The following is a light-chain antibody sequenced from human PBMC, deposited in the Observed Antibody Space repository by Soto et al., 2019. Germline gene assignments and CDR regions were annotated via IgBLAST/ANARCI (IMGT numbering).Light chain of an antibody. J-gene: IGLJ2*01. CDR1: SSDIGSNV. V-gene: IGLV1-44*01. CDR2: SNN. Sequence: QLVLTQPPSASGTPGQRVTISCSGSSSDIGSNVVNWYQQFPGTAPKLLIYSNNQRPSGVPDRFSGSKSGTSASLAISGLQSEDEADYYCAAWDDRLNGPVFGGGTKLTVL. CDR3: AAWDDRLNGPV.